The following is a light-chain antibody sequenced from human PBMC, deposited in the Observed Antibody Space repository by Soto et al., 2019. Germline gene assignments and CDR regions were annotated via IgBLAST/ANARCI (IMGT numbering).Light chain of an antibody. CDR2: EVT. CDR1: SSDVGGYKS. Sequence: QSALTQPASVSGSPGQSITISCTGTSSDVGGYKSVSWYQHHPGKAPKLMIYEVTNRPSGVSNRFSGSKSGNTASVTISGLQAEDEADYYCSSYTSSSTLYVFGTGTQLTVL. J-gene: IGLJ1*01. V-gene: IGLV2-14*01. CDR3: SSYTSSSTLYV.